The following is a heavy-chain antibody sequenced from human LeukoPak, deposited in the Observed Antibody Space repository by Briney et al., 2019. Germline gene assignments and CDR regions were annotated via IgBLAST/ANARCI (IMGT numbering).Heavy chain of an antibody. Sequence: PSETLSLTCTVSGGSISSSSYYWGWIRQPPGKGLEWIGSIYYSGSTYYNPSLKSRVTISVDTSKNQFSLKLSSVTAADTAVYYCARQGSYLGDYWGQGILVTVSS. CDR2: IYYSGST. CDR3: ARQGSYLGDY. J-gene: IGHJ4*02. CDR1: GGSISSSSYY. D-gene: IGHD3-10*01. V-gene: IGHV4-39*01.